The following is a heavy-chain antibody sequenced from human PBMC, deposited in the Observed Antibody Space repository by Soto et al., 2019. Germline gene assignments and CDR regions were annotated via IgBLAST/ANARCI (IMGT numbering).Heavy chain of an antibody. Sequence: ASVTVSCTASGYTFTSDDINLVRQDTGQGLEWMGWMNPNNGNTNYAQKLQGRVTMTTDTSTSTAYMELRSLRSDDTAVYYCARDHPNQGGYYYGMDVWGQGTTVTVSS. D-gene: IGHD2-2*01. CDR3: ARDHPNQGGYYYGMDV. CDR1: GYTFTSDD. V-gene: IGHV1-18*01. CDR2: MNPNNGNT. J-gene: IGHJ6*02.